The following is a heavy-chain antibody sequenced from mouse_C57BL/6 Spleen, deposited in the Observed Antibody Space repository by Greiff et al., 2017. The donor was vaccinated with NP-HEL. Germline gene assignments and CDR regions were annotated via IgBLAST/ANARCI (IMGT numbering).Heavy chain of an antibody. Sequence: VQLQQPGAELVMPGASVKLSCKASGYTFTSYWMHWVKQRPGQGLEWIGEIDPSDSYTNYNQKFKGKSTLTVDESSSTAYMQLSSLTSEDSAVYYCAIYSNYVGYWGQGTTLTVAS. CDR1: GYTFTSYW. CDR3: AIYSNYVGY. D-gene: IGHD2-5*01. J-gene: IGHJ2*01. V-gene: IGHV1-69*01. CDR2: IDPSDSYT.